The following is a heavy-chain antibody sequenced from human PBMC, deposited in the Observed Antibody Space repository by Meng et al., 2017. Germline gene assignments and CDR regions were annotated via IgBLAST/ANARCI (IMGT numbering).Heavy chain of an antibody. J-gene: IGHJ3*02. Sequence: GSLRLSCVVYGGSFSGYYWSWIRQPPGKGLEWIGEINHSGSTNYNPSLKSRVTISVDTSKNQFSLKLSSVTAADTAVYYCARDLDVTPEPNAFDIWGQGTMVTVSS. V-gene: IGHV4-34*01. CDR2: INHSGST. CDR1: GGSFSGYY. D-gene: IGHD1-14*01. CDR3: ARDLDVTPEPNAFDI.